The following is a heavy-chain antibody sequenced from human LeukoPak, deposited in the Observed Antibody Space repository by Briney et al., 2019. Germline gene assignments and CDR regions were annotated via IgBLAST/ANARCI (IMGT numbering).Heavy chain of an antibody. V-gene: IGHV3-15*01. Sequence: SGGSLRLSCAASGFTFSNAWMSWVRQAPGKGLEWVGRIKSKTDGGTTDYAAPVKGRFTISRDDSKNTLYLQRNSLKTEDTAVYYCTTGGGVGARPYWGQGTLVTVSS. CDR2: IKSKTDGGTT. CDR1: GFTFSNAW. D-gene: IGHD1-26*01. J-gene: IGHJ4*02. CDR3: TTGGGVGARPY.